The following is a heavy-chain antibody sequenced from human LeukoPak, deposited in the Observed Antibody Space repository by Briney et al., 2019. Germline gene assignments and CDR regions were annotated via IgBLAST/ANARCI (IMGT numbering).Heavy chain of an antibody. CDR3: ARGKGFDWLLFRSSPFDY. CDR1: GGSFSGYY. V-gene: IGHV4-34*01. Sequence: SETLSLTCAVYGGSFSGYYWSWIRQPPGKGLEWIGEINHSGSTNYNPSLKSRVTISVDTSKNQFSLKLSSVTAADTAVYYCARGKGFDWLLFRSSPFDYWGQGTLVTVSS. CDR2: INHSGST. J-gene: IGHJ4*02. D-gene: IGHD3-9*01.